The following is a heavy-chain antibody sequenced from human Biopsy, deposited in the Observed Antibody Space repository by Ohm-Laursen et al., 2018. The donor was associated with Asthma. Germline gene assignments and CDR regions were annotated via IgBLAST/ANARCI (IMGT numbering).Heavy chain of an antibody. J-gene: IGHJ5*02. Sequence: SETLSLTCTVSGGSIRSHDWTWIRLPPGKGLEYIGDVSHTGSTNYNSSLKSRVTMSLDTSKNQFSLRLTSVTPADTAVYYCARLADCNGGACYSYGWFDPWGQGTRVTVSS. D-gene: IGHD2-15*01. CDR3: ARLADCNGGACYSYGWFDP. V-gene: IGHV4-59*11. CDR2: VSHTGST. CDR1: GGSIRSHD.